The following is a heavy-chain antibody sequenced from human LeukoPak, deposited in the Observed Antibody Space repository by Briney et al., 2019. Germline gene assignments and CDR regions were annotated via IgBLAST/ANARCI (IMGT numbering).Heavy chain of an antibody. CDR2: INPSGGST. CDR1: GYTFTSYY. D-gene: IGHD6-13*01. Sequence: ASVKVTCKASGYTFTSYYMVWVRQAPEQGLEWMGIINPSGGSTSYAQKFQGRVTMTRDVSTSTVYMELSSLRSEDTAVYYCARALGIAAAGTNYYYMDVWGKGTTVTVSS. V-gene: IGHV1-46*01. J-gene: IGHJ6*03. CDR3: ARALGIAAAGTNYYYMDV.